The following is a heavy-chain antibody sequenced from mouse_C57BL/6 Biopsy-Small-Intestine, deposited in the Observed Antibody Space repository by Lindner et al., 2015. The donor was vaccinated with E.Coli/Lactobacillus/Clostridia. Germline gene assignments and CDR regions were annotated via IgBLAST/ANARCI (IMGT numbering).Heavy chain of an antibody. Sequence: VQLQESGPGLVEPSQTVFLTCTVTGISITTGNYRWSWIRQFPGNKLEWIGYIYYSGTITYNPSLTSRTTITRDTPKNQFFLEMNSLTAEDTATYYCARDDGYYYAMDYWGQGTSVTVSS. CDR2: IYYSGTI. CDR1: GISITTGNYR. V-gene: IGHV3-5*01. D-gene: IGHD2-3*01. CDR3: ARDDGYYYAMDY. J-gene: IGHJ4*01.